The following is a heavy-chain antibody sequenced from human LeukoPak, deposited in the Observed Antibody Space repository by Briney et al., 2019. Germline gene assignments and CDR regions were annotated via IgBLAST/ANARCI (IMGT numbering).Heavy chain of an antibody. CDR1: GLTFSGSG. D-gene: IGHD3-9*01. V-gene: IGHV3-73*01. CDR2: IGRQGDSDAT. J-gene: IGHJ4*02. Sequence: TGGSLRPSCAASGLTFSGSGIHWVRQASGKGLEWLGRIGRQGDSDATRYAASLKGKFTISKVDSRNTAYLQMNSLKTEDTAVYYCAGDYNFLTGLNYWGQGTLVTVSS. CDR3: AGDYNFLTGLNY.